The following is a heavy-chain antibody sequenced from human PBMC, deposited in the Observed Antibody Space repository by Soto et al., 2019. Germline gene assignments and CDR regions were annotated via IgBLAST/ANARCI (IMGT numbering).Heavy chain of an antibody. J-gene: IGHJ6*02. CDR1: GYTFTGYY. Sequence: ASVKVSCKASGYTFTGYYMHWVRQAPGQGLEWMGWINPNSGGTNYAQKFQGRVTMTRDTSISTAYMELSRLISDDTAVYYCARGAARSPDLNYYYGMDVWGQGTTVTVSS. CDR2: INPNSGGT. CDR3: ARGAARSPDLNYYYGMDV. D-gene: IGHD6-6*01. V-gene: IGHV1-2*02.